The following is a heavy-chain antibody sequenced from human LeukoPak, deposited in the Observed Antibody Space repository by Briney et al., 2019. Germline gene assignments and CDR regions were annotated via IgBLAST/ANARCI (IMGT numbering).Heavy chain of an antibody. CDR3: ARENWDFDF. V-gene: IGHV3-30*02. Sequence: GGSLRLSCAVSGFTFSNYGMSWVRQAPGKGLEWVASIRFNGNFYADYVKGRFTISRDNSKSTVSLQMDTLRTEDTALYYCARENWDFDFWGQGTLVTVSS. CDR1: GFTFSNYG. D-gene: IGHD7-27*01. J-gene: IGHJ4*02. CDR2: IRFNGN.